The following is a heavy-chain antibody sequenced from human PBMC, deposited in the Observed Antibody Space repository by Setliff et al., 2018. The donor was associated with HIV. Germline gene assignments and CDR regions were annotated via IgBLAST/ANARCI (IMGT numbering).Heavy chain of an antibody. CDR3: ARAWAMQQLVPAY. Sequence: GGSLRLSCAASGFTFNKVWMNWVRQAPGKGLEWIGRIKSERDGGTKDYADSVKGRFTISRDNSKNTLYLQMNSLRVEDTAIYYCARAWAMQQLVPAYWGQGTLVTVSS. D-gene: IGHD6-6*01. CDR2: IKSERDGGTK. J-gene: IGHJ4*02. CDR1: GFTFNKVW. V-gene: IGHV3-15*07.